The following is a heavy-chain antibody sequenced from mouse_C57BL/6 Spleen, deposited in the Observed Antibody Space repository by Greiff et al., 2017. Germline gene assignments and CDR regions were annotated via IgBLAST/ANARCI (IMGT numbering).Heavy chain of an antibody. CDR3: GEYYGHAY. V-gene: IGHV1-85*01. CDR1: GYTFTSYD. J-gene: IGHJ3*01. D-gene: IGHD1-1*01. Sequence: VQLQQSGPELVKPGASVKLSCKASGYTFTSYDINWVKQRPGQGLEWIGWIYPRDGSTKYNAKFKGKATLTVDTSSSTAYMELHSLTSEDSAVYFCGEYYGHAYWGQGTLVTVSA. CDR2: IYPRDGST.